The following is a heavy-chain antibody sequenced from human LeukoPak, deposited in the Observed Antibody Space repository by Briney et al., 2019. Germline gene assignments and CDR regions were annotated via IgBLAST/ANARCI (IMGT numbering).Heavy chain of an antibody. CDR1: GFTVSSNY. CDR2: IYSGGST. D-gene: IGHD6-13*01. V-gene: IGHV3-66*01. CDR3: ARDTPGIAAAGIDY. J-gene: IGHJ4*02. Sequence: PGGSLRLSCAASGFTVSSNYMSRVRQAPGKGLEWVSVIYSGGSTYYADSVKGRFTISRDNSKNTLYLQMNSLRAEDTAVYYCARDTPGIAAAGIDYWGQGTLVTVSS.